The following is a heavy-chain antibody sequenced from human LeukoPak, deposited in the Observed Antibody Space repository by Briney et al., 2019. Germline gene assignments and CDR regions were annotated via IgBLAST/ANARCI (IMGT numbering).Heavy chain of an antibody. D-gene: IGHD3-10*01. CDR1: GFAFSAYG. CDR2: ISSYDGRNK. Sequence: GGSLRLSCAASGFAFSAYGMHWVRQAPGKRLEWVAVISSYDGRNKYYAGSVKGRFTISRDNSKNKLYMQMNSLRAEDTAVYYCAKDLPGYYGSGSYYRVLDYWGQGTLVTVSS. V-gene: IGHV3-30*18. J-gene: IGHJ4*02. CDR3: AKDLPGYYGSGSYYRVLDY.